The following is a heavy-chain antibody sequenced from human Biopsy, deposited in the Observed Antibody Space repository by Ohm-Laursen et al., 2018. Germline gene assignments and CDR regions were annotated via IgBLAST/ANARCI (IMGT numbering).Heavy chain of an antibody. Sequence: GTLSLTCTVSGGSISDYFWSWIRQPADKGLEYIGRIYSSGRTFYNPSLKSRVTMSVATSDNQFSQKLSSATAADTAVYFCARDAYGDYDTYY. CDR3: ARDAYGDYDTYY. J-gene: IGHJ6*03. CDR2: IYSSGRT. D-gene: IGHD4-17*01. CDR1: GGSISDYF. V-gene: IGHV4-4*07.